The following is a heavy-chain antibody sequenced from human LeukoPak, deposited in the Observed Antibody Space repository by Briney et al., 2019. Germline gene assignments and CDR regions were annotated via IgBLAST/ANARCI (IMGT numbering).Heavy chain of an antibody. CDR1: GYTFTGYY. J-gene: IGHJ4*02. V-gene: IGHV1-2*02. Sequence: ASVKVSCKASGYTFTGYYMHWVRQAPGQGLEWMGWINPNNGGTNYAQKFQGRVTMTRDTSISTAYMELSRLRSDDTAVYYCARAQRYYYDSSGYYQYYFDYWGQGTLVTVSS. CDR3: ARAQRYYYDSSGYYQYYFDY. CDR2: INPNNGGT. D-gene: IGHD3-22*01.